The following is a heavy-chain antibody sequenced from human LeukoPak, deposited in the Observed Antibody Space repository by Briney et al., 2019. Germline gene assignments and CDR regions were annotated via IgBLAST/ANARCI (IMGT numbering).Heavy chain of an antibody. CDR1: GFTVSSNY. J-gene: IGHJ5*02. D-gene: IGHD4-23*01. CDR3: AKELYGGGTGNWFDP. V-gene: IGHV3-53*01. CDR2: IYSGGST. Sequence: PGGSLRLSCAASGFTVSSNYMSWVRQAPGKGLEWVSVIYSGGSTYYADSVKGRFTISRDNSKNTLYLQMNSLRAEDTAVYYCAKELYGGGTGNWFDPWGQGTLVTVSS.